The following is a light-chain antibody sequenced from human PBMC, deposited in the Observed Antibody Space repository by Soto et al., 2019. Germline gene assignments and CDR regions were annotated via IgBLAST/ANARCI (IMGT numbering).Light chain of an antibody. V-gene: IGLV1-40*01. Sequence: QLVLTQPPSVSGAPGQRVTISCTGSSSNIGAGYDVHWYQQLPGTAPKVLIHDNTNRPSGVPDRFSASTSGTSATLAITGLQAEDEADYYCQSYDSSLSGYVFGTGTKLTVL. J-gene: IGLJ1*01. CDR1: SSNIGAGYD. CDR3: QSYDSSLSGYV. CDR2: DNT.